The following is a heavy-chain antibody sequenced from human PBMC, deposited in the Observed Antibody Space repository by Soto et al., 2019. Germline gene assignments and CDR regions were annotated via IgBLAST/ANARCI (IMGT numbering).Heavy chain of an antibody. V-gene: IGHV3-15*07. Sequence: GGSLRLSCAASGFTFSNAWMNWVRQAPGKGLEWVGRIKSKTDGGTTDYAAPVKGRFTISRDDSKNTLHLQMNSLKTEDTAVYYCTFGYSYGDYYGMDVWGQGTTVTVSS. CDR3: TFGYSYGDYYGMDV. D-gene: IGHD5-18*01. J-gene: IGHJ6*02. CDR2: IKSKTDGGTT. CDR1: GFTFSNAW.